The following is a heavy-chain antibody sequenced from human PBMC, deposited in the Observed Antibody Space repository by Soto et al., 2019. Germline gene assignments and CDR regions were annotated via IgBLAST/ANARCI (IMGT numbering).Heavy chain of an antibody. CDR1: GFPFSDHY. J-gene: IGHJ4*02. CDR3: SRGGGGGLFDL. Sequence: QVQLVESGGGLVKPGGSLRLSCASSGFPFSDHYMSWIRRSPGKGLEFLSYISPGTTYKNYADSVKGRFTISRDNAKSSLYLQLNGLRGEDTAVYFCSRGGGGGLFDLWGQGTFVTVSS. CDR2: ISPGTTYK. V-gene: IGHV3-11*06. D-gene: IGHD2-21*01.